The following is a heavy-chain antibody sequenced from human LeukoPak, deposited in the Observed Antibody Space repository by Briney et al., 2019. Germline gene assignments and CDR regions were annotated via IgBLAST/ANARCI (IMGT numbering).Heavy chain of an antibody. D-gene: IGHD4-23*01. Sequence: GGSLRLSCAASGYTFSSYAMSWVRQAPGKGLDSVSAISGSGGNTYYADSVKGRFTISRDNSKNTLYLQMNSLRAEDTAVYYCAKDQYGGNPQYYFDYWGQGTLVTVSS. J-gene: IGHJ4*02. CDR1: GYTFSSYA. V-gene: IGHV3-23*01. CDR3: AKDQYGGNPQYYFDY. CDR2: ISGSGGNT.